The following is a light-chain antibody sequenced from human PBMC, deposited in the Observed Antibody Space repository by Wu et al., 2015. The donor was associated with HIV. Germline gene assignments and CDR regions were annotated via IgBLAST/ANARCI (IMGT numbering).Light chain of an antibody. J-gene: IGKJ4*01. CDR3: QQHGSSPLT. V-gene: IGKV3-20*01. Sequence: EIVLTQSPGTLSLSPGERATLSCTASQSVTSSFLAWYQLKPGQAPRLLIFGVSNRATGIPDRFSGSGSGTDFSLTISRLEPEDFAVYYCQQHGSSPLTFGGGTKVEI. CDR1: QSVTSSF. CDR2: GVS.